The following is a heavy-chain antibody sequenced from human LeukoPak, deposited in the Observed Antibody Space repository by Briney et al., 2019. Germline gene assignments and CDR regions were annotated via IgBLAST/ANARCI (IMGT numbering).Heavy chain of an antibody. CDR3: ATERDALDI. CDR1: GFTFSSYG. CDR2: IWYDASNK. Sequence: PGGSLRLSCAASGFTFSSYGMHWVRQAPGKGLEWVAVIWYDASNKYYADSVKGRFTISRDNSNNTLHLQMNSLRAEDTAMYYCATERDALDIWGQGTMVTVSS. V-gene: IGHV3-33*01. J-gene: IGHJ3*02.